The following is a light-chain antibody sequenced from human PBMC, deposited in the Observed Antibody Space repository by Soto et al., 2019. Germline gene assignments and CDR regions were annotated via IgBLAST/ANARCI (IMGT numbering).Light chain of an antibody. CDR3: CSYAGSYTFVV. Sequence: QSALTQPRSVSGSPGQSVTISCTGTSSDVGGYNYVSWYQQHPGKDPKLMIYDVSKRPSGVPDRFSGSKSGNTASLTISWLQAEDEADYYCCSYAGSYTFVVFGGGTKVTVL. J-gene: IGLJ2*01. CDR2: DVS. CDR1: SSDVGGYNY. V-gene: IGLV2-11*01.